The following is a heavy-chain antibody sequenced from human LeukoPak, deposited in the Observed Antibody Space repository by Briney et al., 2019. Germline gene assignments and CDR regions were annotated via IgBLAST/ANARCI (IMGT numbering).Heavy chain of an antibody. CDR1: GGSISSYY. J-gene: IGHJ6*02. CDR2: IYYSGST. V-gene: IGHV4-59*01. CDR3: ARAGGWTGSPLV. D-gene: IGHD6-19*01. Sequence: SETLSLTCTVSGGSISSYYWSWIRQPPGKGLEWIGYIYYSGSTNYNPSLKSRVTISVDTSKNQFSLKLSSVTAADTAVYYCARAGGWTGSPLVWGQGTTVTVSS.